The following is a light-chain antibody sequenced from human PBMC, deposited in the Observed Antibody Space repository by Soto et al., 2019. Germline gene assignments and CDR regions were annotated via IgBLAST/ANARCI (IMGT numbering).Light chain of an antibody. V-gene: IGLV6-57*03. CDR2: EDN. CDR1: SGRIASTY. J-gene: IGLJ3*02. Sequence: NFMLTQPHSVSESPRKTVTISCTRSSGRIASTYVQWYQQRPGSAPTTVIYEDNQRPSGVPDRFSGSIDSSSNSASLTLSGLKTEDEADYYCQSYDSSNRVFGGGTKLTVL. CDR3: QSYDSSNRV.